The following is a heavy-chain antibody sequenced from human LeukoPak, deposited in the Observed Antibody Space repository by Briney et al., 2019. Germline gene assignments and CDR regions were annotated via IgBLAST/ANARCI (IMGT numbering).Heavy chain of an antibody. D-gene: IGHD4-17*01. J-gene: IGHJ4*02. V-gene: IGHV4-59*01. CDR1: GGSISSYY. CDR3: ARGSTHGDYFFDY. CDR2: IYYSGST. Sequence: PSETLSLTCTVSGGSISSYYWSWIRQPPGKGLEWIGYIYYSGSTNYNPSLKSRVTISVDTSKNQFSLKLSSVTAADTAVYYCARGSTHGDYFFDYWGQGTLVTVSS.